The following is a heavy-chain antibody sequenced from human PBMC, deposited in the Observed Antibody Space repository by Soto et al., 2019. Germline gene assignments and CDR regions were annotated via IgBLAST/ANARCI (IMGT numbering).Heavy chain of an antibody. J-gene: IGHJ6*02. V-gene: IGHV3-23*01. D-gene: IGHD5-18*01. CDR1: GFTFSSYA. CDR2: ISGSGGST. Sequence: GGSLRLSCAAPGFTFSSYAMSWVRQAPGKGLEWVSAISGSGGSTYYADSVKGRFTISRDNSKNTLYLQMNSLRAEDTAVYYCAKAETIRGYSYGYSFDYYGMDVWGQGTTVTVSS. CDR3: AKAETIRGYSYGYSFDYYGMDV.